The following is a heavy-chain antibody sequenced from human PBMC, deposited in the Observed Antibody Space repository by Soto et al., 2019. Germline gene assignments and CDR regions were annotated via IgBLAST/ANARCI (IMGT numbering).Heavy chain of an antibody. CDR1: GDSVSSTSAS. CDR2: TYYRSKWTN. CDR3: VRGYSSSFDY. D-gene: IGHD6-6*01. J-gene: IGHJ4*02. Sequence: QVQLQQSGPGLVKPSQTLSLTCAISGDSVSSTSASWNWIRQSPSRGLEWLGRTYYRSKWTNDYAVSVKRRITINPDTYKKQFSLQLSSVTPEDTAMYYCVRGYSSSFDYWGQGTLVTVSS. V-gene: IGHV6-1*01.